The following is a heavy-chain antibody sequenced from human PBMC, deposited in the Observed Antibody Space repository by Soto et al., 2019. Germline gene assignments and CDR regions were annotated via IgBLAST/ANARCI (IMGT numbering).Heavy chain of an antibody. Sequence: EVQLLESGGGLVQPGGSLRLSCAASGFTFSSYAMSWVRQAPGKGLEWVSAISGSGGSTYYADSVKGRFTISRDNSKNTLYLQMNSLRAEDTAVYYCAKDRVRTGYSSSWYRDWFDPWGKGTLVTVSS. CDR2: ISGSGGST. CDR1: GFTFSSYA. CDR3: AKDRVRTGYSSSWYRDWFDP. J-gene: IGHJ5*02. D-gene: IGHD6-13*01. V-gene: IGHV3-23*01.